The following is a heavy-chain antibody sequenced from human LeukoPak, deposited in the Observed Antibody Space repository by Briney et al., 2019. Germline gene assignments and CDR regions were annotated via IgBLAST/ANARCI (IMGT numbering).Heavy chain of an antibody. V-gene: IGHV3-53*01. CDR1: GFTVSSNY. D-gene: IGHD6-25*01. CDR3: ARDLGSGWNFDY. J-gene: IGHJ4*02. CDR2: IYSGGST. Sequence: GGSLRLSCAASGFTVSSNYMNWVRQAPGKGLEWVSIIYSGGSTYYADSVKGRFTISRDNSKNTLYLQMNSLRAEDTAVYYCARDLGSGWNFDYRGQGTLVTVSS.